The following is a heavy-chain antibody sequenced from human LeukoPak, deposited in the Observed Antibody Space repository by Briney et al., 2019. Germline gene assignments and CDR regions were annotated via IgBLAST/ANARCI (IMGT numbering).Heavy chain of an antibody. CDR2: ISYDGSNK. Sequence: GGSLRLSCAASGFTFSSYGMHWVRQAPGKGLEWVAVISYDGSNKYYADSVKGRFTISRDNSKNTLYLQMNSLRAEDTAVYYCAKDGVNVLRFLEWLFQPDYWGQGTLVTVSS. CDR3: AKDGVNVLRFLEWLFQPDY. D-gene: IGHD3-3*01. J-gene: IGHJ4*02. V-gene: IGHV3-30*18. CDR1: GFTFSSYG.